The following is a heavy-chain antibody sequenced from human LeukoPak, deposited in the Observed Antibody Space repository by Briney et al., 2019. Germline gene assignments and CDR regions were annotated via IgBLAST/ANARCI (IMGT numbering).Heavy chain of an antibody. CDR3: ARQTWGGNYHPNYFDY. CDR1: GGSISSHSYY. CDR2: VYYSGST. Sequence: SETLSLTCTVSGGSISSHSYYWGWIRQPPGKGLEWIGSVYYSGSTYYNPSLQSRVTISVDTSKNQFSLQLISVTAADTAVFYCARQTWGGNYHPNYFDYWGQGTLVPVSS. V-gene: IGHV4-39*01. D-gene: IGHD4-23*01. J-gene: IGHJ4*02.